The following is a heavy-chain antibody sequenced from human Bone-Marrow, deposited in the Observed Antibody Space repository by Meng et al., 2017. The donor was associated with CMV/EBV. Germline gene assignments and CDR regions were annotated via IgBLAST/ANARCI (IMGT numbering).Heavy chain of an antibody. CDR2: IYWNDDK. CDR1: GFSLSTSGVG. J-gene: IGHJ3*02. D-gene: IGHD2-2*02. Sequence: SGPTLVKPAQTLTLTCTFSGFSLSTSGVGVGRIRQPPGKALEWLALIYWNDDKRYSPSLKSRLTITKDTSKNQVVLTMTNMDPVDTATYYCAHRRDCSSTSCYRRAAFDIWGQGTMVTVSS. V-gene: IGHV2-5*01. CDR3: AHRRDCSSTSCYRRAAFDI.